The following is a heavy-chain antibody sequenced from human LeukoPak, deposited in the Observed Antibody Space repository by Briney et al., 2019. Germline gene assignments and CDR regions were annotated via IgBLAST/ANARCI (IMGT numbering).Heavy chain of an antibody. CDR2: IYHSGST. Sequence: PSETLSLTCAVSGGSISSSNWWSWVRQPPVKGLEWIGEIYHSGSTNYNPSLKSRVTISVDKSKNQFSLKLSSVTAADTAVYYCARGGLWFGELPFDYWGQGTLVTVSS. J-gene: IGHJ4*02. CDR3: ARGGLWFGELPFDY. D-gene: IGHD3-10*01. CDR1: GGSISSSNW. V-gene: IGHV4-4*02.